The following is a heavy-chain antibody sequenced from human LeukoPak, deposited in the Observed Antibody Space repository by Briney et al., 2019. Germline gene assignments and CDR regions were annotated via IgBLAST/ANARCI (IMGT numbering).Heavy chain of an antibody. CDR2: IYYSGST. CDR1: GGSISSYY. D-gene: IGHD3-22*01. V-gene: IGHV4-59*01. Sequence: SETLSLTCTVSGGSISSYYWSWIRQPPGKGLEWIGYIYYSGSTNYNPSLKSRVTISVDTSKNQFSLKLSSVTAADTAVYYCARGSSYYYDSSGYSYDYWGQGTLVTVSS. CDR3: ARGSSYYYDSSGYSYDY. J-gene: IGHJ4*02.